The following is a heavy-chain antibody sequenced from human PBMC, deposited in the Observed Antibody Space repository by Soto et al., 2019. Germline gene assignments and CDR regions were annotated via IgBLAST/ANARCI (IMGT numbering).Heavy chain of an antibody. J-gene: IGHJ4*02. CDR3: VSLRQDGRGWYHFDY. Sequence: QVQLVESGGGVVQPGRSLRLSCAASGLTFRNYGMHWVRQAPGKGLGWVALISYDGSNKYYADSVKGRFTITRDNYKNTLYLQMTSLRVEDTAVYDCVSLRQDGRGWYHFDYWGQGTLVTVSS. CDR2: ISYDGSNK. D-gene: IGHD6-19*01. CDR1: GLTFRNYG. V-gene: IGHV3-30*03.